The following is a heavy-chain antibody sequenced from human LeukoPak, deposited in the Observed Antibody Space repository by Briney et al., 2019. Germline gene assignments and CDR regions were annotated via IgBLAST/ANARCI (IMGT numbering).Heavy chain of an antibody. J-gene: IGHJ6*02. D-gene: IGHD3-3*01. CDR1: GFFFDDYG. Sequence: GRSLRLSCAASGFFFDDYGMHWVRQVPGKGLEWVSGISWQSNTRKYADSVRGRFTISRDNAKNSLYLQMNSLKLEDTALYYCVKDRDFWSGLDVWGQGTMATVS. CDR3: VKDRDFWSGLDV. CDR2: ISWQSNTR. V-gene: IGHV3-9*01.